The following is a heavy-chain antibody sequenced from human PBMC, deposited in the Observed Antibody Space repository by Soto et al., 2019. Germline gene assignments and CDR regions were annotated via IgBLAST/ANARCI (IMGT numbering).Heavy chain of an antibody. J-gene: IGHJ6*02. CDR2: IDPSDSYT. Sequence: GEALKISCEGSGYSFTSDWISWERQVPGKGLEWMGRIDPSDSYTNYSPSFQGHVTISADKSISTAYLQWSSLKASDTAMYYCARLGYCSSTSCYASIAPHGMDVWGQGTTVTVSS. CDR1: GYSFTSDW. CDR3: ARLGYCSSTSCYASIAPHGMDV. V-gene: IGHV5-10-1*01. D-gene: IGHD2-2*01.